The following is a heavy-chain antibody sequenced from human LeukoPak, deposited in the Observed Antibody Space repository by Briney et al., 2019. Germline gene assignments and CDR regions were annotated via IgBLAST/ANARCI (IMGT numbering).Heavy chain of an antibody. V-gene: IGHV3-23*01. CDR1: GFTFSSYA. D-gene: IGHD1-26*01. CDR2: ISGSGGST. J-gene: IGHJ4*02. Sequence: GGSLRLSCAASGFTFSSYAMSWVRQAPGKGLEWVSGISGSGGSTYYADSVKGRFTISRDNSRNTLYLQMNSLRAEDTAVYYCARVKAVGAVSPFDYWGQGTLVTVSS. CDR3: ARVKAVGAVSPFDY.